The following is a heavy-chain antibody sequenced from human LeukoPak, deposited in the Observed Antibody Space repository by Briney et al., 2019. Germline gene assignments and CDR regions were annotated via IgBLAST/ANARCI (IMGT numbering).Heavy chain of an antibody. V-gene: IGHV4-4*07. J-gene: IGHJ4*02. Sequence: SETLSLTCTVSGGPISSYYWSWIRQPAGKGLEWIGRIYTSGSTNYNPSLKSRVTMSVDTSKNQFSLKLSSVTAADTAVYYCARDHYGSGSYYNRYPYYFDYWGQGTLVTVSS. CDR3: ARDHYGSGSYYNRYPYYFDY. CDR2: IYTSGST. CDR1: GGPISSYY. D-gene: IGHD3-10*01.